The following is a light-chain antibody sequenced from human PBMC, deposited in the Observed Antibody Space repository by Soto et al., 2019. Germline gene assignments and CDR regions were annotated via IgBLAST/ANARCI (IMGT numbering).Light chain of an antibody. CDR1: QSISSY. V-gene: IGKV1-39*01. Sequence: DIQMTQSPSSLSASVGDRVTITCRASQSISSYLNWYQQKPGKAPKLLIYAASSLQSGVPSRFSGSGSGTDFPLTISTLQPEDLEPYYGQKSYSPPLSCGGGPRGEIK. CDR2: AAS. CDR3: QKSYSPPLS. J-gene: IGKJ4*01.